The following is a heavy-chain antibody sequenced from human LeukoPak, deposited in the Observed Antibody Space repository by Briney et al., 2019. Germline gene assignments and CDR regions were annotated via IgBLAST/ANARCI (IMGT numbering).Heavy chain of an antibody. CDR1: GYTFTSYY. D-gene: IGHD6-19*01. J-gene: IGHJ4*02. CDR3: ARDQQWLAQWLDY. Sequence: GASVKVSCKASGYTFTSYYMHWVRQAPGQGLEWMGIINPSGGSTSYAQKFQGRVTMTRDMSTSTVYMELSSLRSDDTAVYYCARDQQWLAQWLDYWGQGTLVTVSS. V-gene: IGHV1-46*01. CDR2: INPSGGST.